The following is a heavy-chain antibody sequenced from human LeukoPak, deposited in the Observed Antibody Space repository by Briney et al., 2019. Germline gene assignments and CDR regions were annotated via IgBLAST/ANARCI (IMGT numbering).Heavy chain of an antibody. Sequence: SETLSLTCAVYGGSFSGYYWSWIRQPPGKGLEWIGEINHSGSTNYNPSLKSRVTISVDTSKNQFSLELSSVTAADTAVYYCARGRYSSSAHVYWGQGTLVTVSS. CDR2: INHSGST. D-gene: IGHD6-13*01. J-gene: IGHJ4*02. V-gene: IGHV4-34*01. CDR1: GGSFSGYY. CDR3: ARGRYSSSAHVY.